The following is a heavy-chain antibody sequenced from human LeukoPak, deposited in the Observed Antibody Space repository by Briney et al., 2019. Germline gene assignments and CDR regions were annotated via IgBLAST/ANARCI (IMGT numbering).Heavy chain of an antibody. J-gene: IGHJ3*02. V-gene: IGHV5-51*01. D-gene: IGHD5-24*01. CDR2: IYAGDSNT. CDR3: ARRDGYGAYDI. CDR1: GYSFANYW. Sequence: GESLKISWRASGYSFANYWVGWVRQMPGKGLEWMGIIYAGDSNTRYSSSFQGQVTISADKSISTAYLQWSSLKASDTAMYYCARRDGYGAYDIWGQGTMVTVSS.